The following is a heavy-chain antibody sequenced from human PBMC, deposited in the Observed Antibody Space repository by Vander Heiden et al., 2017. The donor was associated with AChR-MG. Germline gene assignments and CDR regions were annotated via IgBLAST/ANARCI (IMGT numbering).Heavy chain of an antibody. CDR3: GGGEGIAAAASS. CDR1: GGSFSGYY. J-gene: IGHJ5*01. V-gene: IGHV4-34*01. Sequence: QVQLQLWGAGLLKPSETLSLTCAVYGGSFSGYYWSWIRQPPGKGLGWIWENKQSGRPNQNPALKSRVNISVDNSKDQFSLKLSSVTAADTAVYYWGGGEGIAAAASSWGQGTLVTRSS. CDR2: NKQSGRP. D-gene: IGHD6-13*01.